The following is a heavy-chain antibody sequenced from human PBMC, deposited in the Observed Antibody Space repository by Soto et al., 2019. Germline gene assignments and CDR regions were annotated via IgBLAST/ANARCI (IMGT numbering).Heavy chain of an antibody. Sequence: QVQLVQSGAEVKKPGASVRVSCKASGYTFTHFGVSWVRQAPGQGLEWMGWINAYNANTDYAQKFQGRVTMTTDTSTSTAYMDLRSLRYDDTAVYYCARAIAGGYGYTTLDCWGQGTLVTVSS. D-gene: IGHD3-16*01. CDR1: GYTFTHFG. J-gene: IGHJ4*02. CDR2: INAYNANT. CDR3: ARAIAGGYGYTTLDC. V-gene: IGHV1-18*01.